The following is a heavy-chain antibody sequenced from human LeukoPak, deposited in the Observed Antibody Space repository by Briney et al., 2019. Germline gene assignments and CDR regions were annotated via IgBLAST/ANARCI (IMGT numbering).Heavy chain of an antibody. CDR1: GFNFNYAW. Sequence: GGSLRLSSAASGFNFNYAWMGWVRQAPGKGLEWVGRIKSKTDGGTTDYAAPVKGRFTISRDDSKNTLYLQMNSLKTEDTAVYHCTTAAFDIWGQGTMVTVSS. V-gene: IGHV3-15*01. CDR2: IKSKTDGGTT. CDR3: TTAAFDI. J-gene: IGHJ3*02.